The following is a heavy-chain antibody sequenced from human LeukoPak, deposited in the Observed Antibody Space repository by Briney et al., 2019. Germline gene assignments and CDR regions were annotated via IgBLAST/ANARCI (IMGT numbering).Heavy chain of an antibody. CDR1: GGTFSSYA. CDR3: ARIISGWYYFDY. D-gene: IGHD6-19*01. CDR2: IIPIFGTA. J-gene: IGHJ4*02. V-gene: IGHV1-69*13. Sequence: SVTVSCTASGGTFSSYAISWVRQAPGQGLEWMGGIIPIFGTANYAQKFQGRVTITADESTSTAYMELSSLRSEDTAVYYCARIISGWYYFDYWGQGTLVTVSS.